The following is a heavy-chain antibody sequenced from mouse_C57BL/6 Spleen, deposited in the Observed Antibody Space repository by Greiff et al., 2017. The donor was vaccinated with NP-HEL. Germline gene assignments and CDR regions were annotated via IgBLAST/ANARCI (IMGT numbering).Heavy chain of an antibody. J-gene: IGHJ2*01. CDR1: GYTFTSYW. CDR3: AREYTRGEGHYFAY. CDR2: IDPNSGGT. Sequence: QVQLKQPGAELVKPGASVKLSCKASGYTFTSYWMHWVKQRPGRGLEWIGRIDPNSGGTKYNEKFKSKATLTVDKPSSTAYMQLSSLTSGDSAVYYCAREYTRGEGHYFAYWGRGTTLTVSS. V-gene: IGHV1-72*01. D-gene: IGHD2-10*02.